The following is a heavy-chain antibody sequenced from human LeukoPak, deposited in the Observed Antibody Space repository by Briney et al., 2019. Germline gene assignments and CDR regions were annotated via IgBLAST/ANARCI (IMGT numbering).Heavy chain of an antibody. V-gene: IGHV1-69*13. CDR2: IVPPFGRV. D-gene: IGHD3-10*01. Sequence: SVKVSCKASGGIISTYGIAWVRQAPGQGLEWMGGIVPPFGRVNYAQKFRGRVTITADESTSTAYMELSSLRSEDTAVYYCARDRERRAFDIWGQGTMVTVSS. CDR1: GGIISTYG. J-gene: IGHJ3*02. CDR3: ARDRERRAFDI.